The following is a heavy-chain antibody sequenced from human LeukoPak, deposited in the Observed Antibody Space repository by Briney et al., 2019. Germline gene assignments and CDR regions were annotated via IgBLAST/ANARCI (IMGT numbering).Heavy chain of an antibody. V-gene: IGHV1-69*05. CDR3: ARDHSSSGEGNWFDP. Sequence: ASVKVSCKASGGTFTSYTVSWVRQAPGQGLEWMGRIIPMSGTVKYAQKFQGRVTITTDESTSTAYMELSSLRSEDTAVYYCARDHSSSGEGNWFDPWGQGTLVTVSS. CDR1: GGTFTSYT. CDR2: IIPMSGTV. D-gene: IGHD6-6*01. J-gene: IGHJ5*02.